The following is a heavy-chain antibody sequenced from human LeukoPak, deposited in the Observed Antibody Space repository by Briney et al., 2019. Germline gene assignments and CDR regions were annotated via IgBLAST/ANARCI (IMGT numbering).Heavy chain of an antibody. Sequence: PSETLSLTCTVSGGSISSYYWSWIRQPPGKGLGWIGYIYYSGSTNYNPSLKSRVTISVDTSKNQFSLKLSSVTAADTAVYYCARLLVNYDAFDIWGQGTMVTVSS. J-gene: IGHJ3*02. CDR2: IYYSGST. CDR3: ARLLVNYDAFDI. CDR1: GGSISSYY. D-gene: IGHD1-7*01. V-gene: IGHV4-59*08.